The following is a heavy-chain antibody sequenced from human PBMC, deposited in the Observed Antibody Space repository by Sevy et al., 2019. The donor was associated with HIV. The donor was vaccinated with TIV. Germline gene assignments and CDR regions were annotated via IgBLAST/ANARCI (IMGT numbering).Heavy chain of an antibody. CDR3: AKEMGGIVVVPAAIVGRLFDY. CDR1: GFTFSSYA. CDR2: ISGSGGST. Sequence: GGSLRLSCAASGFTFSSYAMSWVRQAPGKGLEWVSAISGSGGSTYYADSVKGRVTISRDNSKNTLYLQMNSLRAEDTAVYYCAKEMGGIVVVPAAIVGRLFDYWGQGTLVTVSS. D-gene: IGHD2-2*02. J-gene: IGHJ4*02. V-gene: IGHV3-23*01.